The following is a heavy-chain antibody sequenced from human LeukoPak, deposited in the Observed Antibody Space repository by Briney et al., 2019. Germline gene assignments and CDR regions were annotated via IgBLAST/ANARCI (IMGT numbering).Heavy chain of an antibody. CDR2: IYYSGST. D-gene: IGHD6-19*01. CDR3: ARLPSSGWYDHAFDI. Sequence: SETLSLTCTVSGGSISSSSYYWGWIRQPPGKGLEWIGSIYYSGSTYYNPSLKSRVTISVDTSKNQFSLKLSSVTAADTAVYYCARLPSSGWYDHAFDIWGQGTMVTVSS. J-gene: IGHJ3*02. V-gene: IGHV4-39*07. CDR1: GGSISSSSYY.